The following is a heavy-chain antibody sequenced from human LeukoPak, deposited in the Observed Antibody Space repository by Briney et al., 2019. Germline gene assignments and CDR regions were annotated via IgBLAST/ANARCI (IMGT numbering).Heavy chain of an antibody. CDR1: GYTFTAYY. J-gene: IGHJ6*03. CDR3: ARPADIDCSRNIWRHSDIYFYYMDV. Sequence: ASVRVSCKASGYTFTAYYMQWVRQGPGQGLDRLGWINPNSGGTKYSQKFQGSVPMTRDTSISTAYMALSRLRSDDTAMYYCARPADIDCSRNIWRHSDIYFYYMDVWGKGTTVTISS. D-gene: IGHD2-2*01. CDR2: INPNSGGT. V-gene: IGHV1-2*02.